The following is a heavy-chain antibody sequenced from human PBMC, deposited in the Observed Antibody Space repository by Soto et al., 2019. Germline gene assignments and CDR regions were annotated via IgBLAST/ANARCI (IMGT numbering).Heavy chain of an antibody. CDR1: GGTFSSYA. V-gene: IGHV1-69*01. CDR2: IIPIFGTA. Sequence: QVQLVQSGAEVKKPGSSVKVSCKASGGTFSSYAISWVRQAPGQGLEWMGGIIPIFGTANYAQKFQGRVTITADESKSTAYMELSSLRSEDTAVYYCARGDYYDSSGSIYYFDYWGQGTLVTVSS. CDR3: ARGDYYDSSGSIYYFDY. J-gene: IGHJ4*02. D-gene: IGHD3-22*01.